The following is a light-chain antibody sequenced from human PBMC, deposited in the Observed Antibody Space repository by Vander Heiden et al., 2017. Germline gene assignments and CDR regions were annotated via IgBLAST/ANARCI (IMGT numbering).Light chain of an antibody. J-gene: IGLJ2*01. V-gene: IGLV1-40*01. CDR2: TDK. CDR1: TSNIGAGYA. CDR3: QSYDTSLSGFVI. Sequence: QSVLTHPPSLSGAPGQRVTISCTGSTSNIGAGYAVHWYQQLPGTAPKLLISTDKYRPPGVPDRFSGSKSGTSASLTISGLQTEDEADYYCQSYDTSLSGFVIFGGGTKVTVL.